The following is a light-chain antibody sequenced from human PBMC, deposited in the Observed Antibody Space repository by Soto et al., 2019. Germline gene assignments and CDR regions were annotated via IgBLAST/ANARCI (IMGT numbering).Light chain of an antibody. CDR2: DAS. J-gene: IGKJ1*01. CDR3: QQRSNWPPWT. Sequence: EIVLTQSPATLSLSPGERATLSCRASQSVSSYLAWYQQKPGQAPRLLIYDASNRATGIPARVSGSGSGTDVTLPISSLEPEDFAVYYCQQRSNWPPWTFGQGTKVEIK. V-gene: IGKV3-11*01. CDR1: QSVSSY.